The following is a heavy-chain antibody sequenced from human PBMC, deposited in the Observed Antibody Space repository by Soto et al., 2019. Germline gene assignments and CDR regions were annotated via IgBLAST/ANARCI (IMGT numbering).Heavy chain of an antibody. CDR2: IVVGSGNT. V-gene: IGHV1-58*01. CDR1: GFTFTSSA. CDR3: AADVGDIAAAYY. J-gene: IGHJ4*02. D-gene: IGHD6-13*01. Sequence: SVKVSCKASGFTFTSSAVQWVRQARGQRLEWIGWIVVGSGNTNYAQKFQERVTISRDMSTSTAYMELSSLRSEDTAVYYCAADVGDIAAAYYWGQGTLVTAPQ.